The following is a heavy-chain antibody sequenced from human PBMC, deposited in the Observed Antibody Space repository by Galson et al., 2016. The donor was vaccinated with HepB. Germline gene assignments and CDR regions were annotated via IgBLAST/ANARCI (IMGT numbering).Heavy chain of an antibody. Sequence: LRLSCAASGFAFRNYAMSWLRQPPGKGLEWIGEIHHTGDTNHNSSLKSRVTMSVDTSKNQFSLKLNSVTAADTAVYYCARGKRPRQWLITKWFDPWGQGTPVTVSA. CDR3: ARGKRPRQWLITKWFDP. CDR2: IHHTGDT. V-gene: IGHV4-34*01. D-gene: IGHD6-19*01. J-gene: IGHJ5*02. CDR1: GFAFRNYA.